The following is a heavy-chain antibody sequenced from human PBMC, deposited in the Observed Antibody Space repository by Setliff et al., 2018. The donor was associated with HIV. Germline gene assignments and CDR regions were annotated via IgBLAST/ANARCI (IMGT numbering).Heavy chain of an antibody. CDR1: GFTFTNYW. V-gene: IGHV3-74*01. J-gene: IGHJ4*02. Sequence: GGSLRLSCAASGFTFTNYWMHWFRQAPGMGLVWVSRINSDGSSTTCADSVKGRFTISRDNAKNTLYLQMNSLRAEDTAVYYCAGGYLSGWSATAANWGQGALVTVS. CDR2: INSDGSST. CDR3: AGGYLSGWSATAAN. D-gene: IGHD6-19*01.